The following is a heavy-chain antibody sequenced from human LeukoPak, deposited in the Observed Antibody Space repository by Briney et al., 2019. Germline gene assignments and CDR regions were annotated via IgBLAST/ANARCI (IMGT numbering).Heavy chain of an antibody. CDR2: INPSGGST. Sequence: ASVKVSCKASGYTLTSYYMHWVRQAPGQGLEWMGIINPSGGSTSYAQKFQGRVTMTRDTSTSTVYMELSSLRSEDTAVYYCATHVDYGDYVSAPDYWGQGTLVTVSS. CDR1: GYTLTSYY. V-gene: IGHV1-46*01. CDR3: ATHVDYGDYVSAPDY. J-gene: IGHJ4*02. D-gene: IGHD4-17*01.